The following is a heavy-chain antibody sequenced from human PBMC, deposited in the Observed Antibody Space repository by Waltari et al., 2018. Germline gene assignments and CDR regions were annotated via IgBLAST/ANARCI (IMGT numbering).Heavy chain of an antibody. D-gene: IGHD5-18*01. V-gene: IGHV3-74*01. CDR1: GFRFRASW. J-gene: IGHJ4*02. Sequence: EVQLVEAGGDIVQPGGSLRLSCAASGFRFRASWMHWIRQVPGKGLVWVSRINSDGSSISYSDSVKGRFTISRDNSKNMLYLQLNSLRAEDTAVYYCARKGGRGYTYGPFYYDSWGQGTLVTVSS. CDR2: INSDGSSI. CDR3: ARKGGRGYTYGPFYYDS.